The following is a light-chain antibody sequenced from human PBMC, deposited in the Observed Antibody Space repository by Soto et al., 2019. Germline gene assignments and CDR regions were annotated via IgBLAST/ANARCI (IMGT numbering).Light chain of an antibody. CDR1: QTISSW. CDR3: QQGGNWPLT. Sequence: DIQMTQSPSTLSGSVGDRVTITFRASQTISSWLAWYQQKPGKAPKLLIYDASSRASGIPARFSGSGSGTDFTLTISSLEPEDFAVYYCQQGGNWPLTFGQGTRLEIK. CDR2: DAS. V-gene: IGKV1-5*01. J-gene: IGKJ5*01.